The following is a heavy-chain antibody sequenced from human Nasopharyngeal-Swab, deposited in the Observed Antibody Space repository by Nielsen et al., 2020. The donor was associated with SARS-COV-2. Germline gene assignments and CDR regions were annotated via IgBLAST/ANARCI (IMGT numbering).Heavy chain of an antibody. CDR1: GFTFDDYT. D-gene: IGHD3-16*01. CDR3: AKAVRQTPDIEHVWGSFPDY. J-gene: IGHJ4*02. CDR2: ISYDGYSK. V-gene: IGHV3-43*01. Sequence: GESLKISCAASGFTFDDYTMHWVRQPPGKGLEWVSLISYDGYSKYYADSVKGRFTISRDNSKNSLYLQMNSLRTEDTAFYYCAKAVRQTPDIEHVWGSFPDYWGQGTLVTVSS.